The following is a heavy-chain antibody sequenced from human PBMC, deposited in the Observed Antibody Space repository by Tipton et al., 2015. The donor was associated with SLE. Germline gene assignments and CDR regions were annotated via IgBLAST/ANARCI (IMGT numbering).Heavy chain of an antibody. Sequence: TLSLTCTVSGGSTSSHYWSWIRQPPGKGLEWIGYIYYSGSTNYNPSLKSRVTISVDTSKNQFSLKLSSVTAAGTAVHYCARDTAGWYSGAFDIWGQGTMVTVSS. D-gene: IGHD2-15*01. CDR1: GGSTSSHY. CDR2: IYYSGST. CDR3: ARDTAGWYSGAFDI. J-gene: IGHJ3*02. V-gene: IGHV4-59*11.